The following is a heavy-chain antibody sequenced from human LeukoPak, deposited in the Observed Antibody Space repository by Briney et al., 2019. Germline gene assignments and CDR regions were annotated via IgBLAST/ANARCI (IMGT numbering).Heavy chain of an antibody. J-gene: IGHJ4*02. CDR1: GDTFRKDA. D-gene: IGHD1-1*01. V-gene: IGHV1-69*05. CDR2: IIPKIGTT. CDR3: ARRSRQPRHAYFDY. Sequence: SLKVSCKTSGDTFRKDAVSWVPQAPGQGPEWMGDIIPKIGTTNYAQKLRGRVSITTDDSTTTAYMELSRLKSDDTAVYYCARRSRQPRHAYFDYWGLGTLVTVSS.